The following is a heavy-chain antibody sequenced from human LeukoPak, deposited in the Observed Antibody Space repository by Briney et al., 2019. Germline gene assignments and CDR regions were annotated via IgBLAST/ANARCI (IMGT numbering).Heavy chain of an antibody. CDR3: ARDHLYSSGWYLGYDAFDI. CDR2: IYYSGST. D-gene: IGHD6-19*01. V-gene: IGHV4-59*12. J-gene: IGHJ3*02. Sequence: SETLSLTCTVSGGSISSYYWSWIRQPPGKGLEWIGYIYYSGSTNYNPSLKSRVTISVDTSKNQFSLKLSSVTAADTAVYYCARDHLYSSGWYLGYDAFDIWGQGTMVTVSS. CDR1: GGSISSYY.